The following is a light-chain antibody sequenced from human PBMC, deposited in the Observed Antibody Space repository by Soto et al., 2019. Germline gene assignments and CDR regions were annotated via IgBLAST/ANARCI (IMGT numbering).Light chain of an antibody. CDR2: GNS. J-gene: IGLJ2*01. Sequence: SVLTQAPSVSGAPGQRVTISCTGSSSNIGAGYDVHWYQQLPGTAPKLLIYGNSNRPSGVPDRFSGSKSGTSASLDITGLQAEDEANYYCQSYDSSLSGPVVFGEGTKLNVL. CDR3: QSYDSSLSGPVV. CDR1: SSNIGAGYD. V-gene: IGLV1-40*01.